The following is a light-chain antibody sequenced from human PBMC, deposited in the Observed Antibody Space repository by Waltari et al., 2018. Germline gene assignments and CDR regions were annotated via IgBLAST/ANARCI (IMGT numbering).Light chain of an antibody. J-gene: IGKJ1*01. CDR1: RSVSYTDNNKNY. CDR2: WAS. V-gene: IGKV4-1*01. CDR3: HQHYTTPWT. Sequence: DIAMTQSPDSLAVSLGERATINCNSSRSVSYTDNNKNYLTWYQQKPGQPPQLLISWASTRESGVPDRFIGSGSGTDFTLTISSLQAEDVAVYYCHQHYTTPWTFGQGTLVEL.